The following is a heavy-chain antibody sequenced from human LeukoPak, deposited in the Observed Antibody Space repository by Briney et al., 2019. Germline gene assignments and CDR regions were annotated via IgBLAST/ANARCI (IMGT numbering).Heavy chain of an antibody. Sequence: ASVKVSCKASGYTFTGYYMHWVRQAPGQGLEWMGRINPNSGGTNYAQKFQGRVTITADESTSTAYMELSSLRSEDTAVYYCARASPPIYYDSSGYPLYYFDYWGQGTLVTVSS. J-gene: IGHJ4*02. CDR1: GYTFTGYY. V-gene: IGHV1-2*06. D-gene: IGHD3-22*01. CDR3: ARASPPIYYDSSGYPLYYFDY. CDR2: INPNSGGT.